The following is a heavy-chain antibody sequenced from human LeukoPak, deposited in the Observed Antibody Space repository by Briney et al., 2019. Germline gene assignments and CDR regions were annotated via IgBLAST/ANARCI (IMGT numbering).Heavy chain of an antibody. CDR3: ARDRVRGTVTYAGFDP. Sequence: SQTLSLTCTLSGGSISSGGYYCSWIRQHPGKGLEWIGYIYYSERTYYNPSLKSRVTISIDTSKNQLSLRLSSVTAADTAVYYCARDRVRGTVTYAGFDPWGQGTLVTVSS. D-gene: IGHD3-10*01. V-gene: IGHV4-31*03. CDR2: IYYSERT. J-gene: IGHJ5*02. CDR1: GGSISSGGYY.